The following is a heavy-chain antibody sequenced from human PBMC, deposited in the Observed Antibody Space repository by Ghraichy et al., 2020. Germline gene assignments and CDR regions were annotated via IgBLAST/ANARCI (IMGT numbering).Heavy chain of an antibody. Sequence: GESLNISCVASGFTFSDHALNWVRQAPGKGPEWVSYISSAGNTIYYADSVKGRFTISRDNDKNSLYLHMSSLRDEDTAFYYCARYAGPEGYWGQGTLVTVSS. J-gene: IGHJ4*02. CDR2: ISSAGNTI. CDR3: ARYAGPEGY. V-gene: IGHV3-48*02. CDR1: GFTFSDHA.